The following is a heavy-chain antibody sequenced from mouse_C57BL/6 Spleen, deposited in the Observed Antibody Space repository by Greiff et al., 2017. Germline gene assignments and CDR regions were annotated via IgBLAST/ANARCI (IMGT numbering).Heavy chain of an antibody. J-gene: IGHJ4*01. D-gene: IGHD2-3*01. CDR2: INPNNGGT. Sequence: EVKLQQSGPELVKPGASVKISCKASGYTFTDYYMNWVKQSHGKSLEWIGDINPNNGGTSYNQKFKGKATLTVDKSSSTAYMELRSLTSEDSAVYYCARRRDGYLSYAVDYWGQGTSVTVSS. CDR1: GYTFTDYY. V-gene: IGHV1-26*01. CDR3: ARRRDGYLSYAVDY.